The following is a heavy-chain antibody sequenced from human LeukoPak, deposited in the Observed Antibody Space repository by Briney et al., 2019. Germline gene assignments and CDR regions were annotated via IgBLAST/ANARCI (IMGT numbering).Heavy chain of an antibody. CDR3: AKGGAAWGSIAVAGNFDY. J-gene: IGHJ4*02. V-gene: IGHV3-21*04. Sequence: GGSLRLSCAASGFTFSSYSMNWVRQAPGKGLEWVSSISSSSSYIYYADSVKGRFTISRDNAKNSLYLQMNSLRAEDTAVYYCAKGGAAWGSIAVAGNFDYWGQGTLVTVSS. CDR2: ISSSSSYI. CDR1: GFTFSSYS. D-gene: IGHD6-19*01.